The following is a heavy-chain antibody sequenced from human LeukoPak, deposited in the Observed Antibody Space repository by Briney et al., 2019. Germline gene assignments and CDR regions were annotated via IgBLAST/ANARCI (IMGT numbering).Heavy chain of an antibody. CDR2: ISGSGGST. CDR3: AKAYSYYGSGSAPYYYYYYMDV. V-gene: IGHV3-23*01. D-gene: IGHD3-10*01. Sequence: GGSLRLSCTASGFTFSSYGMSWVRQAPGKGLDWVSAISGSGGSTYYADSVKGRFTISRDNSKNTLYLQMNSLRAEDTAVYYCAKAYSYYGSGSAPYYYYYYMDVWGKGTTVTISS. J-gene: IGHJ6*03. CDR1: GFTFSSYG.